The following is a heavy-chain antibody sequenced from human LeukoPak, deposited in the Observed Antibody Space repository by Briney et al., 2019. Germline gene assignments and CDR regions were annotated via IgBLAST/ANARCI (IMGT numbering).Heavy chain of an antibody. CDR1: GGSISSYY. Sequence: SETLSLTCTVSGGSISSYYWGWIRQPPGKGLEWIGYIYYSGSTNYNPSLKSRVTISVDTSKNQFSLKLSSVTAADTAVYYCARGFAYSYGYGGNWFDPWGQGTLVTVSS. V-gene: IGHV4-59*01. CDR3: ARGFAYSYGYGGNWFDP. CDR2: IYYSGST. J-gene: IGHJ5*02. D-gene: IGHD5-18*01.